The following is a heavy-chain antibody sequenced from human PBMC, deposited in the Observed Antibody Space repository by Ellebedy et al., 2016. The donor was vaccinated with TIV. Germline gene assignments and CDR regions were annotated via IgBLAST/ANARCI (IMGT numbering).Heavy chain of an antibody. V-gene: IGHV1-18*04. CDR1: GYTFVSYG. Sequence: ASVKVSCKASGYTFVSYGISWVRQTPGQGLEWMGWITAYNGNTNYAQKFQGRVTMTTDASTSTAYMELRSLRSDDTAVYYCARDPPARVIVPGGEFDYWGQGTLVTVSS. D-gene: IGHD2-21*01. J-gene: IGHJ4*02. CDR3: ARDPPARVIVPGGEFDY. CDR2: ITAYNGNT.